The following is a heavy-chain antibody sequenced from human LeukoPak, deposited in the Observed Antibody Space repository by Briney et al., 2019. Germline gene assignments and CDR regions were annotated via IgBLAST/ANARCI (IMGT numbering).Heavy chain of an antibody. Sequence: PGGSLRLSCAASGFTFSSYGVHWVRQAPGKGLDWVAVISYDGSNKYYADSVKGRFTISRDNSKNTLYLQMNSLRAEDTAVYYCAKVDDFWSGPFDYWGQGTLVTVSS. CDR2: ISYDGSNK. V-gene: IGHV3-30*18. CDR3: AKVDDFWSGPFDY. CDR1: GFTFSSYG. D-gene: IGHD3-3*01. J-gene: IGHJ4*02.